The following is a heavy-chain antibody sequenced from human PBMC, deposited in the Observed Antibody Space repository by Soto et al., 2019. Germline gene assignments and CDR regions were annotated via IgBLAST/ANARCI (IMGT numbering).Heavy chain of an antibody. D-gene: IGHD4-4*01. Sequence: GGSLRLSCAASGFTFSSYAMSWVRQAPGKGLEWVSAISGSGGSTYYADSVKGRFTISRDNSKNTLYLQMNSLRAEDTAVYYCANLNLMTTVTTRHYYYYGMDVWGQGTTVTVSS. J-gene: IGHJ6*02. CDR1: GFTFSSYA. CDR2: ISGSGGST. CDR3: ANLNLMTTVTTRHYYYYGMDV. V-gene: IGHV3-23*01.